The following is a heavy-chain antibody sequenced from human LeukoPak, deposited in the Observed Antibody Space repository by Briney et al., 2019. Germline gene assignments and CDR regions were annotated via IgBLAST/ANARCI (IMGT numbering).Heavy chain of an antibody. CDR3: ARGAQLVANWFDP. Sequence: GASVKVSCKASGYAFTGYFMHWVRQAPGQGLEWVGWINPNSGGTNYAQKFQGRVTMTRDTSISTAYMELSRLRSDDTAVYYCARGAQLVANWFDPWGQGTLVTVSS. D-gene: IGHD2-15*01. CDR1: GYAFTGYF. CDR2: INPNSGGT. V-gene: IGHV1-2*02. J-gene: IGHJ5*02.